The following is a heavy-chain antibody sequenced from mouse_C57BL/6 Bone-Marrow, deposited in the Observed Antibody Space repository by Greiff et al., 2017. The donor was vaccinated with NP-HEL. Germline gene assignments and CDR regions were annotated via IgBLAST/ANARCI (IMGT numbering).Heavy chain of an antibody. V-gene: IGHV1-81*01. J-gene: IGHJ1*03. CDR1: GYTFTSYG. CDR2: IYPRSGNT. D-gene: IGHD2-1*01. CDR3: AREGISIYYGNYWYFDV. Sequence: VQLQQSGAELARPGASVKLSCKASGYTFTSYGISWVKQRTGQGLEWIGEIYPRSGNTYYNEKFKGKATLTADKSSSTAYMELRSLTSEDSAVYCCAREGISIYYGNYWYFDVWGTGTTVTVSS.